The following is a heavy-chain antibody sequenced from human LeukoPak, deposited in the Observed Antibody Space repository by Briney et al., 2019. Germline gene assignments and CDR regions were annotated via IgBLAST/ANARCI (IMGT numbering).Heavy chain of an antibody. V-gene: IGHV4-59*01. Sequence: SETLSLTCTVSGGSISSYYWSWIRQPPGKGLEWIGYIYYSGSTNYNPSLKSRVTISVDTSKNQLSLKLSSVTAADTAVYYCARDRAGYSSSWYYFDYWGQGTLVTVSS. CDR2: IYYSGST. J-gene: IGHJ4*02. CDR1: GGSISSYY. D-gene: IGHD6-13*01. CDR3: ARDRAGYSSSWYYFDY.